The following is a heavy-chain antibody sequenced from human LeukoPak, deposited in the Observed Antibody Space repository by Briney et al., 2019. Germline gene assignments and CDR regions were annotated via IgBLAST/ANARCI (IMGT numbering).Heavy chain of an antibody. D-gene: IGHD1-1*01. V-gene: IGHV5-10-1*01. CDR3: ARRVRVPDDYYYYGMDV. CDR2: IDPSDSYT. CDR1: GYSFTSYW. J-gene: IGHJ6*04. Sequence: GESLKISCKGSGYSFTSYWISWVRQMPGKGLEWMGRIDPSDSYTNYRPSFQGHVTISADKSISTAYLQWSSLKASDTAMYYCARRVRVPDDYYYYGMDVWGKGTTVTVSS.